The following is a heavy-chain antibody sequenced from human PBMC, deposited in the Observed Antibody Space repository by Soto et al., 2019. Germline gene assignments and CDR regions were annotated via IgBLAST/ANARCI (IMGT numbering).Heavy chain of an antibody. D-gene: IGHD3-22*01. CDR2: IWYDGSNK. J-gene: IGHJ4*03. Sequence: PGGSLRLSCAASGFTFSSYGMHWVRQAPGKGLEWVAVIWYDGSNKYYADSVKGRFTISRDNSKNTLYLQMNSLRAEDTAVYYYARRLYYYDSNDYGFDFWGQGTMVTVSS. CDR3: ARRLYYYDSNDYGFDF. CDR1: GFTFSSYG. V-gene: IGHV3-33*01.